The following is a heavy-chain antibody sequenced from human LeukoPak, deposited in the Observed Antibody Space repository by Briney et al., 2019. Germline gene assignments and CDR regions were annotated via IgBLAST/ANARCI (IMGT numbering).Heavy chain of an antibody. V-gene: IGHV1-2*02. D-gene: IGHD5-12*01. CDR3: ARDAGDIVATDDAFDI. CDR2: INPNSGGT. Sequence: ASVKVSCKASGYTFTSYYMHWVRQAPGQGLEWMGWINPNSGGTNYAQKFQGRVTMTRDTSISTAYMELSRLRSDDTAVYYCARDAGDIVATDDAFDIWGQGTMVTVSS. CDR1: GYTFTSYY. J-gene: IGHJ3*02.